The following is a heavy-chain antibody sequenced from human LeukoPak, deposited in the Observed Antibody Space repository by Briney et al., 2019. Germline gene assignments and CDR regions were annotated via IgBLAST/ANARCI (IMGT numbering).Heavy chain of an antibody. CDR3: SKDGSLYHASNDY. Sequence: PGESLRFSCGASGLSLSNAWMNWGRKAPGKGLEWVGRLKRKTEGGTTYYAAPVKGRFIISRDESKNTLYLQMNSLKIEDTAVYYCSKDGSLYHASNDYWGQGTMVTVSS. J-gene: IGHJ4*02. CDR2: LKRKTEGGTT. D-gene: IGHD6-13*01. CDR1: GLSLSNAW. V-gene: IGHV3-15*07.